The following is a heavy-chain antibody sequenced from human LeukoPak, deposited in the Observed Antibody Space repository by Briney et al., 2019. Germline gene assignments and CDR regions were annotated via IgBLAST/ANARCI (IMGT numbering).Heavy chain of an antibody. CDR2: IYYSGST. J-gene: IGHJ4*02. D-gene: IGHD3-22*01. CDR1: GYSISSGYY. CDR3: ARGDNYYDSSGYYAY. Sequence: SETLSLTCAVSGYSISSGYYWSWIRQPPGKGLEWIGYIYYSGSTNYNPSLKSRVTISVDTPKNQFSLKLSSVTAADTAVYYCARGDNYYDSSGYYAYWGQGTLVTVSS. V-gene: IGHV4-61*01.